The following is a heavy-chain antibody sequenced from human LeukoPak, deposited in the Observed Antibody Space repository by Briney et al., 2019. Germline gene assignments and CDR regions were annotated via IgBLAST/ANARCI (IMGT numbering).Heavy chain of an antibody. Sequence: GGSLRLSCAASGFTFSSYSMNWVRQAPGKGLEWVSSISSSSSYIYYADSVKGRFTISRDNAKNSLYLQMNSLRAEDTAVYYCARGTMTAAFDPWGQGTLVTVSS. J-gene: IGHJ5*02. CDR2: ISSSSSYI. CDR1: GFTFSSYS. D-gene: IGHD3-22*01. V-gene: IGHV3-21*01. CDR3: ARGTMTAAFDP.